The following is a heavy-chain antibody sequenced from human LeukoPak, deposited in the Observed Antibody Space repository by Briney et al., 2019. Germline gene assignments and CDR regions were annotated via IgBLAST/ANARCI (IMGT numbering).Heavy chain of an antibody. CDR2: IYYSGST. CDR3: ARLAGYDYVWGSYRPYYFDY. D-gene: IGHD3-16*02. V-gene: IGHV4-39*01. J-gene: IGHJ4*02. Sequence: KPSETLSLTCTVPGGSISSSSYYWGWIRQPPGKGLEWIGSIYYSGSTYYNPSLKSRVTISVDTSKNQFSLKLSSVTAADTAVYYCARLAGYDYVWGSYRPYYFDYWGQGTLVTVSS. CDR1: GGSISSSSYY.